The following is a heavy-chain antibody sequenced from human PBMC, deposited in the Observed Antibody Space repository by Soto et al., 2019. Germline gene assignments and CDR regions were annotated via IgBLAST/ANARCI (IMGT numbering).Heavy chain of an antibody. J-gene: IGHJ4*02. CDR2: IYNGGRT. CDR1: GDSISSEGYH. CDR3: ARAPVGMDSINFFDH. V-gene: IGHV4-30-4*01. Sequence: KTSETLSLTCTVSGDSISSEGYHWSWIRQSPGKGLEWIGYIYNGGRTFYRPSLESRINMSLDATKNSYSLRLTSVTAADTAVYYCARAPVGMDSINFFDHWGQGILVTVSS. D-gene: IGHD2-8*01.